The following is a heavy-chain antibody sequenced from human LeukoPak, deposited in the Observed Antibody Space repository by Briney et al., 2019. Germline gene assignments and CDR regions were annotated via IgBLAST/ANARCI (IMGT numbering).Heavy chain of an antibody. J-gene: IGHJ6*03. CDR3: ARGRVSSSTWYSTYYYFFYMDF. CDR2: VDHTGST. D-gene: IGHD4-11*01. Sequence: SETLSLICSVSDDSITMYYWTWIRQPPGKGLEWIGYVDHTGSTNFNPSLNGRVSISRDTTKNLFSLRLRSVTAADTAVYFCARGRVSSSTWYSTYYYFFYMDFWGKGTTVTVSS. V-gene: IGHV4-59*01. CDR1: DDSITMYY.